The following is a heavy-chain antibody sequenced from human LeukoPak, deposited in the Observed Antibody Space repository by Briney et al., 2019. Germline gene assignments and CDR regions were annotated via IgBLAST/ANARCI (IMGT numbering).Heavy chain of an antibody. Sequence: ASVKVSCKASRYTFTNFAMNWVRQAPGQGLEWMGWINTNTGNPRYAQGLTGRFVFSLDTSVSTAYLQISSLKAEDTAVYYCARVGYPVYYYYMDVWGKGTTVTVSS. D-gene: IGHD6-13*01. V-gene: IGHV7-4-1*02. CDR3: ARVGYPVYYYYMDV. CDR2: INTNTGNP. J-gene: IGHJ6*03. CDR1: RYTFTNFA.